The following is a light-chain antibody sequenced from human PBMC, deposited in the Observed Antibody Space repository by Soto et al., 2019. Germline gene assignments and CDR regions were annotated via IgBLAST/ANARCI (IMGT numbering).Light chain of an antibody. J-gene: IGKJ1*01. CDR3: QQYNSYPPWT. Sequence: AIQMTQSPSSLSASVGDRVTITCRASQGIGSDLGWYQQKPGKAPKVLIYDASSLESGVPSRFSGSGSGTEFTLTISSLQPDDFATYYCQQYNSYPPWTFGQGTKVDIK. CDR1: QGIGSD. V-gene: IGKV1-13*02. CDR2: DAS.